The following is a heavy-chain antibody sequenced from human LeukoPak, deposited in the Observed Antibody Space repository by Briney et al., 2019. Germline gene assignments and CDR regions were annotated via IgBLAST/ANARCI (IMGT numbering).Heavy chain of an antibody. CDR2: IWYDGSNK. V-gene: IGHV3-33*01. J-gene: IGHJ4*02. Sequence: GGSLRLSCAASGFTFSSYGMHWVRQAPGKGLEWVAVIWYDGSNKNYADSVKGRFTISRDNSKNTLYLQMNSLRAEDTAVYYCARDGGTYYDYVWGSYRYNPPDYWGQGTLVTVSS. CDR3: ARDGGTYYDYVWGSYRYNPPDY. CDR1: GFTFSSYG. D-gene: IGHD3-16*02.